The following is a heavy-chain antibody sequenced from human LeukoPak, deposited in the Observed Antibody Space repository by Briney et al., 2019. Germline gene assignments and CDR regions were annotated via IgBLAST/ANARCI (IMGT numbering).Heavy chain of an antibody. CDR1: GGSISSGSYY. Sequence: SQTLSLTCTVSGGSISSGSYYWSWIQQPAGKGLEWIGRIYTSGSTNYNPSLKSRVTISVDTSRNQFSLKLSSVTAADTAVYYCAREGSVWFGEFKDYWGQGTLVTVSS. V-gene: IGHV4-61*02. CDR3: AREGSVWFGEFKDY. D-gene: IGHD3-10*01. CDR2: IYTSGST. J-gene: IGHJ4*02.